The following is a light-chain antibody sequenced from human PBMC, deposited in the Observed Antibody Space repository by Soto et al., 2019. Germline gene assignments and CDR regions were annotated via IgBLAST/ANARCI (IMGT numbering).Light chain of an antibody. Sequence: EIVLTQSPGTLSLSPGERATLSCRASQSVSSSYLAWYQQKPGQAPRPLIYGASSRATGIADRFSGSGSGTDFILTISRLEPEDFAVYYCQQYATSPWTFGQGTKVEI. J-gene: IGKJ1*01. V-gene: IGKV3-20*01. CDR1: QSVSSSY. CDR2: GAS. CDR3: QQYATSPWT.